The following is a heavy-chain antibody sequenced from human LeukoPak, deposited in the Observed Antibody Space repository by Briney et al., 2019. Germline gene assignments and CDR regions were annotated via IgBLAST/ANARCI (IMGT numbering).Heavy chain of an antibody. CDR2: IHPEGNEK. Sequence: GGSLRLSCAVSGFTFSNFWMSWVRQAPGRGLEWVANIHPEGNEKYHVESVKGRFAISRDNARNSLFLQMNGLRVKDTAIYYCARGDSFSGDHWGQGTLVTVSS. CDR1: GFTFSNFW. CDR3: ARGDSFSGDH. D-gene: IGHD2-15*01. J-gene: IGHJ4*02. V-gene: IGHV3-7*04.